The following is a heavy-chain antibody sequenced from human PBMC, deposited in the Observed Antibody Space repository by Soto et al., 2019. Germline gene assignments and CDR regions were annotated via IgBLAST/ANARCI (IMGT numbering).Heavy chain of an antibody. CDR3: ARSIKRHLIAAAGSYGMDV. CDR2: IYHSGST. D-gene: IGHD6-13*01. J-gene: IGHJ6*02. Sequence: SETLSLTCAVSGGSISSSNWWSWVRQPPGKGLEWIGEIYHSGSTNYNPSLKSRVTISVDKSKNQFSLKLSSVTAADTAVYYCARSIKRHLIAAAGSYGMDVWGQGTTVTVSS. CDR1: GGSISSSNW. V-gene: IGHV4-4*02.